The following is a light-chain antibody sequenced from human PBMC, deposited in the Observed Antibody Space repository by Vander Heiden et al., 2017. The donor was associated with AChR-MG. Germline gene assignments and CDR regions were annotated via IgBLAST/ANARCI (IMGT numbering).Light chain of an antibody. CDR1: QSISSY. CDR3: QQRDSTPLT. Sequence: DIQMTQSPSSLSASVGDRVTITCRASQSISSYLNWYQQKPGKAPKLLIYAASSLQSGVPSRFSGSGSGTDFTLTISRLQPEDFATYYCQQRDSTPLTFGQRTKVEIK. J-gene: IGKJ1*01. CDR2: AAS. V-gene: IGKV1-39*01.